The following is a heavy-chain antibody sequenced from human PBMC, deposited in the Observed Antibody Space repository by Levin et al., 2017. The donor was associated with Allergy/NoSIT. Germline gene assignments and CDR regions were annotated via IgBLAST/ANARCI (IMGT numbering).Heavy chain of an antibody. CDR3: AKDLGSYRELYGSGSSLDY. CDR1: GFTFSSYG. Sequence: GGSLRLSCAASGFTFSSYGMHWVRQAPGKGLEWVAVISYDGSNKYYADSVKGRFTISRDNSKNTLYLQMNSLRAEDTAVYYCAKDLGSYRELYGSGSSLDYWGQGTLVTVSS. J-gene: IGHJ4*02. CDR2: ISYDGSNK. D-gene: IGHD3-10*01. V-gene: IGHV3-30*18.